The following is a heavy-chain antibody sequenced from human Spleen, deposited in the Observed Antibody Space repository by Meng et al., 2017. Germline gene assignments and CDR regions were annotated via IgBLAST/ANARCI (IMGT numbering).Heavy chain of an antibody. V-gene: IGHV1-18*01. Sequence: QVRLLQSGPEVKKPGASMRVSCKASGYTFGSYGICWVRQAPGQGLEWMGWFVNYVDTYPAPKFQGRVTMTTDTHTNTAFMELRSLTSDDTAVYYCASGTPGRSYCDYWGQGTLVTVSS. CDR3: ASGTPGRSYCDY. J-gene: IGHJ4*02. CDR2: FVNYVDT. D-gene: IGHD2-15*01. CDR1: GYTFGSYG.